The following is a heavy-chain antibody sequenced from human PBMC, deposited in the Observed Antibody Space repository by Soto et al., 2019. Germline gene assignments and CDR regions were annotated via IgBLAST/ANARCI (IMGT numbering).Heavy chain of an antibody. CDR1: GYTFTGYY. V-gene: IGHV1-2*02. Sequence: ASVKVSCKASGYTFTGYYMHWVRQAPGQGLEWLGWINPNSGGTNYEQKFQGRVTMARDTYTSTVYMELSNLRYDDTAVYFCARDFGEVSTTWVGYLEFWGQGTPVTVSS. CDR3: ARDFGEVSTTWVGYLEF. D-gene: IGHD3-3*01. J-gene: IGHJ4*02. CDR2: INPNSGGT.